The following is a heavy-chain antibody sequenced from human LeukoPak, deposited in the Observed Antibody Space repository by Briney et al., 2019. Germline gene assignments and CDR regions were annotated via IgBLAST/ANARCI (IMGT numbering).Heavy chain of an antibody. D-gene: IGHD4-17*01. CDR3: ARGHATLDYGDYVNWFDP. Sequence: SETLSLTCAVYGGSFSGYYWSWIRQPPGKGLEWIGEINHSGSTNYNPSLKSRVTISVDTSKNQFSLKLSSVTAADTAVYYCARGHATLDYGDYVNWFDPWGQGTPVTVSS. J-gene: IGHJ5*02. V-gene: IGHV4-34*01. CDR2: INHSGST. CDR1: GGSFSGYY.